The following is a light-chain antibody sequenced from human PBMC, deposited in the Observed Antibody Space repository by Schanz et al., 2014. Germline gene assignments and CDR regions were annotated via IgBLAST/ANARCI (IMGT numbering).Light chain of an antibody. CDR2: EGT. CDR1: SSDVGGYNY. Sequence: QSALTQAPSASGSPGQSVTISCTGTSSDVGGYNYVSWYQQHPGKAPKLMIYEGTKRPSGVPDRFSGSKSGNTASLTVSGLQAEDEADYYCSSYAGSSTLVFGGGTKLTVL. J-gene: IGLJ3*02. V-gene: IGLV2-8*01. CDR3: SSYAGSSTLV.